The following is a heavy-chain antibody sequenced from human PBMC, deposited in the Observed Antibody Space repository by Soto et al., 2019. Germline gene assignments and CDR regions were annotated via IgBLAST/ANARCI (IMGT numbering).Heavy chain of an antibody. V-gene: IGHV4-31*03. J-gene: IGHJ4*02. CDR1: GGSISSGGYY. CDR3: ARENGDYVPSYFDY. Sequence: QVQLQESGPGLVKPSQTLSLTCTVSGGSISSGGYYWSWIRQHPGKGLEWIGYIYYSGSTYYNPSLRIRVTISVDTAKNRCSLKLNSVPAADTAWYYCARENGDYVPSYFDYWGQGTLVTVSS. D-gene: IGHD4-17*01. CDR2: IYYSGST.